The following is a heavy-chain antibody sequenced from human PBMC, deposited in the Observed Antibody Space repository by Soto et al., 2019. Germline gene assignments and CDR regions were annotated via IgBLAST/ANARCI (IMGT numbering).Heavy chain of an antibody. CDR1: GFTFSSCW. Sequence: GGSLRLSCAASGFTFSSCWMSWVRQAPGKGLEWVANIKQDGSEKYYVDSVKGRFTISRDNAKNSLYLQMNSLRAEDTAVYYCARDLDYYDSSGYYCYWGQGT. V-gene: IGHV3-7*03. D-gene: IGHD3-22*01. CDR2: IKQDGSEK. J-gene: IGHJ4*02. CDR3: ARDLDYYDSSGYYCY.